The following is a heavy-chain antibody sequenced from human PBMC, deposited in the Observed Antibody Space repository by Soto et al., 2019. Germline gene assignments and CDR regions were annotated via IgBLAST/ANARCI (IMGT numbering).Heavy chain of an antibody. V-gene: IGHV3-53*01. J-gene: IGHJ3*02. Sequence: GGSLRLSCAASGFTVSSNYMSWVRQAPGKGLEWVSVIYSGGSTYYADSVKGRFTISRDNSKNTLYLQMNSLRAEDTAVYYCARDRYYGSGSYAFDIWGQGTMVTVSS. CDR2: IYSGGST. D-gene: IGHD3-10*01. CDR3: ARDRYYGSGSYAFDI. CDR1: GFTVSSNY.